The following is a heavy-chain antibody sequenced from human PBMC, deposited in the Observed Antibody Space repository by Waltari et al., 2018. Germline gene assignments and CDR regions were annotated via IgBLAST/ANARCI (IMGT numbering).Heavy chain of an antibody. Sequence: QLQLRESGSGLVKPSQTLSLTCAVSGGSISSGGYSWSWIRQPPGKGLEWIGYIYHSGSTYYNPSLKSRITISVDRSKNQFPLKLSSVTAADTAVYFCARADPYQSGLGWFDPWGQGTLVTVSS. CDR1: GGSISSGGYS. J-gene: IGHJ5*02. D-gene: IGHD2-15*01. V-gene: IGHV4-30-2*01. CDR2: IYHSGST. CDR3: ARADPYQSGLGWFDP.